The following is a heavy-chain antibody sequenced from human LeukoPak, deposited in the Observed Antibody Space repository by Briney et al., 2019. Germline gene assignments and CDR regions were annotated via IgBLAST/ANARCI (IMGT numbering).Heavy chain of an antibody. V-gene: IGHV5-51*01. Sequence: GESLQISCKGSGYSFNTYWIAWVCQTPGKGLEWMGIFYPGNSDTRYSPSFQGQVTISADKSISTAYLQWSSLKASDTAMYYCARQSCGGDCYSDYWGQGTLVTVSS. CDR3: ARQSCGGDCYSDY. J-gene: IGHJ4*02. CDR1: GYSFNTYW. CDR2: FYPGNSDT. D-gene: IGHD2-21*02.